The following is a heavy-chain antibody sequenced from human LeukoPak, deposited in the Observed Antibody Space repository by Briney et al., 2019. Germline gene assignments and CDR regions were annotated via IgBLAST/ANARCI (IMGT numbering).Heavy chain of an antibody. CDR3: ASLAYCAGDCYSNDF. D-gene: IGHD2-21*02. V-gene: IGHV4-4*07. CDR2: IYTSGST. J-gene: IGHJ4*02. CDR1: GGSISSYY. Sequence: PSETLSLTCTVSGGSISSYYWSWIRQPAGKGLEWIGRIYTSGSTNYNPSLKSRVTISLDTSKNQFSLKLSSVTAADTAVYYCASLAYCAGDCYSNDFWGQGTLVTVSS.